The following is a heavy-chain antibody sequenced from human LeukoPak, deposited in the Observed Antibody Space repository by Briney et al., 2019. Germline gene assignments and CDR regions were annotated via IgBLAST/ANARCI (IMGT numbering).Heavy chain of an antibody. CDR3: ASESIAVAGTSDYYYYYGMDV. J-gene: IGHJ6*02. D-gene: IGHD6-19*01. V-gene: IGHV1-2*02. CDR1: GYTFTGYY. CDR2: INPNSGGT. Sequence: ASVKVSCKASGYTFTGYYMHWVRQAPGQGLEWRGWINPNSGGTNYAQKFQGRVTMTRDTSISTAYMELSRLRSDDTAVYYCASESIAVAGTSDYYYYYGMDVWGQGTTVTVSS.